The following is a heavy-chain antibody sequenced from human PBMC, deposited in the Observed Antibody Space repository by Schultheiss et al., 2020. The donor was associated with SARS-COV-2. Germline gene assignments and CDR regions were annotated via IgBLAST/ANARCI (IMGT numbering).Heavy chain of an antibody. J-gene: IGHJ4*02. Sequence: GSLRLSCTVSGGSISSSSYYWSWIRQPPGKGLEWIGSIYYSGSTNYNPSLKSRVTISVDTSKNQFSLKLSSVTAADTAVYYCARVGASGWWDFDYWGQGTLVTVSS. V-gene: IGHV4-61*01. CDR2: IYYSGST. CDR3: ARVGASGWWDFDY. CDR1: GGSISSSSYY. D-gene: IGHD6-19*01.